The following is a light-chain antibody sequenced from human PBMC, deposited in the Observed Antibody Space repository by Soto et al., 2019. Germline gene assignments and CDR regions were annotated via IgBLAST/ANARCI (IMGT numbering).Light chain of an antibody. CDR3: SSYTSKSSLI. V-gene: IGLV2-14*01. CDR1: SGDVGVYKF. CDR2: EVR. J-gene: IGLJ2*01. Sequence: QSVLTQPASVSGSPGQAITISCTGTSGDVGVYKFVSWYQQHPGKAPKLIIYEVRNRPSGISFRFSGSKSGNTASLTISGLQAEDEADYYCSSYTSKSSLIFGGGTKLTVL.